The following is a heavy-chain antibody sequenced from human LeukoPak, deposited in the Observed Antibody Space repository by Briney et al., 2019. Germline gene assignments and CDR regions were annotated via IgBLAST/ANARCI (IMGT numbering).Heavy chain of an antibody. CDR1: GFTFSSYS. J-gene: IGHJ6*02. CDR2: ISSSSSYI. D-gene: IGHD2-2*01. V-gene: IGHV3-21*01. Sequence: GGSLRLSCAASGFTFSSYSMNWVRQAPGKGLEWVSSISSSSSYIYYADSVKGRFTISRDNAKNSLYLQMNSLRAEDTAVYYCARVQGEGLIVVVPAARPPLYYYGMDVWGQGTTVTVSS. CDR3: ARVQGEGLIVVVPAARPPLYYYGMDV.